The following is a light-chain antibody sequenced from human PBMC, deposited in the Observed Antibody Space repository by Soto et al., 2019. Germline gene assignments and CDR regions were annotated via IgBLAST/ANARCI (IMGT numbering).Light chain of an antibody. CDR3: QAYDYSLTAFV. CDR1: SSNIGAGYE. J-gene: IGLJ3*02. V-gene: IGLV1-40*01. Sequence: QSVLTQPPSVSGAPGQRVTISCTGSSSNIGAGYEVHWYQQVPGTAPKLLISGHNNRPSGVPDRFFGSKSGTSASLTIIGLQAEDEADYYCQAYDYSLTAFVFGGGTKLTVL. CDR2: GHN.